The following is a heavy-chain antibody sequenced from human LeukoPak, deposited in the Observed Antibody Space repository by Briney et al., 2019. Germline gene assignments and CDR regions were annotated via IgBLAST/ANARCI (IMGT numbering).Heavy chain of an antibody. CDR2: ISAYNGNT. CDR3: ALRYYYDSSGYCYFGY. CDR1: GYTFTSYG. D-gene: IGHD3-22*01. Sequence: ASVKVSCKASGYTFTSYGISWVRQAPGQGLEWMGWISAYNGNTNYAQKLQGRVTMTTDTSTSTAYMELRSLRSDDTAVYYCALRYYYDSSGYCYFGYWGQGTLVTVSS. V-gene: IGHV1-18*01. J-gene: IGHJ4*02.